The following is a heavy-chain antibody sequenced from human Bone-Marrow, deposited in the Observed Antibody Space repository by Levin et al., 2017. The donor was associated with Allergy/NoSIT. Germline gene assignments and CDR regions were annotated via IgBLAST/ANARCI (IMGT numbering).Heavy chain of an antibody. CDR2: ISAYNGNT. D-gene: IGHD3-3*01. CDR3: ARGVTIFGVVWTYYYYYGMDV. CDR1: GYTFTSYG. V-gene: IGHV1-18*01. Sequence: GESLKISCKASGYTFTSYGISWVRQAPGQGLEWMGWISAYNGNTNYAQKLQGRVTMTTDTSTSTAYMELRSLRSDDTAVYYCARGVTIFGVVWTYYYYYGMDVWGQGTTVTVSS. J-gene: IGHJ6*02.